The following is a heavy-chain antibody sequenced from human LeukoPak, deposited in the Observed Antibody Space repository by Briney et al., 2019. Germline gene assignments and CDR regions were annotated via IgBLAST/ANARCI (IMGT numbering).Heavy chain of an antibody. Sequence: GGSLRLSCAASGFMFSDYWMHWVRQAPGKGLVWVSRINTDGGFTRYADSVQGRFIISRDTAKNTLFLQMNSLRAEDTAVYYCAREAKVGGALQYWGQGILVTVSS. CDR1: GFMFSDYW. D-gene: IGHD1-26*01. J-gene: IGHJ4*02. V-gene: IGHV3-74*01. CDR3: AREAKVGGALQY. CDR2: INTDGGFT.